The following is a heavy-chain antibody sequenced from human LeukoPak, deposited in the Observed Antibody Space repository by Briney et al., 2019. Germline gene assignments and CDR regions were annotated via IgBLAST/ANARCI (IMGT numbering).Heavy chain of an antibody. CDR1: GYTFTSYA. J-gene: IGHJ4*02. CDR2: INTNTGNP. D-gene: IGHD6-19*01. V-gene: IGHV7-4-1*02. CDR3: ARVPDSSGWFYFDY. Sequence: ASVKVSCKASGYTFTSYAMNWVRQAPGQGLEWMGWINTNTGNPTYAQGFTGRFVFSLDTSVSTAYLQISSLKAEDTAVYYCARVPDSSGWFYFDYWGQGALVTVSS.